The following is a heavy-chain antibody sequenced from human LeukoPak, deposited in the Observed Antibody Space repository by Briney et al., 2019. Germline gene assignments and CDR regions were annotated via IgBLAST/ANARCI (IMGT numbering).Heavy chain of an antibody. CDR3: ASTPILFY. CDR1: GFTFSSYC. CDR2: ISGSGGST. V-gene: IGHV3-23*01. J-gene: IGHJ4*02. D-gene: IGHD2-8*02. Sequence: GGSLRLSCAASGFTFSSYCMSWVRQAPGKGLEWVAAISGSGGSTYYADSVKGRFTISRDDAKNSLYLQMNSLRAEDTAVYYCASTPILFYWGQGTLVTVSS.